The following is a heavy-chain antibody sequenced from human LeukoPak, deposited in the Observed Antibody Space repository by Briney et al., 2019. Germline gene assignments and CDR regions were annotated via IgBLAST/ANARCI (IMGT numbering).Heavy chain of an antibody. Sequence: ASVKVSCKASGYTFTSYDINWVRQATGQGLEWMGWMNPNSGNTGYAQKFQGRVTMTRNTSISTAYMELSSLRSEDTAVYYCARVLQYSYGYLSGYYYYMDVWGKGTTVTISS. CDR2: MNPNSGNT. CDR1: GYTFTSYD. V-gene: IGHV1-8*01. D-gene: IGHD5-18*01. J-gene: IGHJ6*03. CDR3: ARVLQYSYGYLSGYYYYMDV.